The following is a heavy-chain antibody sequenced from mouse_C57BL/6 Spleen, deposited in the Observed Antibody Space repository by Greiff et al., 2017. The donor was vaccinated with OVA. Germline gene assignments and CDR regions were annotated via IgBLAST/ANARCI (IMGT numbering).Heavy chain of an antibody. V-gene: IGHV1-61*01. J-gene: IGHJ4*01. CDR2: IYPSDSET. CDR3: ASRGNYDAMDY. D-gene: IGHD2-1*01. CDR1: GYTFTSYW. Sequence: QVQLQQPGAELVRPGSSVKLSCKASGYTFTSYWMAWVKQRPGQGLEWIGNIYPSDSETHYNQKFKDKATLTVDKSSSTAYMQLSSLTSEDSAVYYCASRGNYDAMDYWGQGTSVTVSS.